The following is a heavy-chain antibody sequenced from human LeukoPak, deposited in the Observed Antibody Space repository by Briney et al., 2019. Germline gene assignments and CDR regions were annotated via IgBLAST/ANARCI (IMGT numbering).Heavy chain of an antibody. CDR1: GYTLTSYY. CDR2: INPSGGST. V-gene: IGHV1-46*01. CDR3: ARGHQMGCSSTSCYVDWFDP. J-gene: IGHJ5*02. Sequence: ASVKVSCKASGYTLTSYYMHWVRQAPGQGLEWMGIINPSGGSTSYAQKFQGRVTMTRDTSTSTVYMELSSLRSEDTAVYYCARGHQMGCSSTSCYVDWFDPWGQGTLVTVSS. D-gene: IGHD2-2*01.